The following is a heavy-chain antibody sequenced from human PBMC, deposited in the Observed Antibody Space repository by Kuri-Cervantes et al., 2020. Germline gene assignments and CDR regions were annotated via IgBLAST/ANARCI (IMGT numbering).Heavy chain of an antibody. V-gene: IGHV4-39*07. D-gene: IGHD1-26*01. CDR1: GGSISSGDYY. CDR3: ARGARHPTYGMDV. CDR2: INHSGST. J-gene: IGHJ6*02. Sequence: GSLRLSCTVSGGSISSGDYYWSWIRQPPGKGLEWIGEINHSGSTNYNPSLKSRVTISVDTSKNQFSLKLSSVTAADTAVYYCARGARHPTYGMDVWGQGTTVTVSS.